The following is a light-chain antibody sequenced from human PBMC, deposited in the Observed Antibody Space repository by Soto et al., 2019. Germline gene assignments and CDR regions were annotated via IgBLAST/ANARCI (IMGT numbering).Light chain of an antibody. Sequence: EIVMTQSPATLSVSPWERTTLSCRASQSVNSRLAWYQHKPGQAPGLLIYEASTRATGIPARFSGSGSGTDFTLTISSLEPEDFAVYYCQQHANWPLTFGGGTKVDIK. CDR1: QSVNSR. V-gene: IGKV3D-15*01. J-gene: IGKJ4*01. CDR2: EAS. CDR3: QQHANWPLT.